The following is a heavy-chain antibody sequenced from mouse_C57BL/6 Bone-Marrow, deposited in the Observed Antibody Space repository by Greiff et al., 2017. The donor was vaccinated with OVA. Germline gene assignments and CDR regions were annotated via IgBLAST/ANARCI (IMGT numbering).Heavy chain of an antibody. CDR2: INPSNGGT. D-gene: IGHD1-1*02. Sequence: QVQLQQPGTELVKPGASVKLSCKASGYTFTSYWMHWVKQRPGQGLEWIGNINPSNGGTKYNEKFKSKATLTVDKSSSTAYMQLSSLTSEDSAVYYGASVEWLLRWWFDDWGQGTTLTVSS. CDR3: ASVEWLLRWWFDD. J-gene: IGHJ2*01. V-gene: IGHV1-53*01. CDR1: GYTFTSYW.